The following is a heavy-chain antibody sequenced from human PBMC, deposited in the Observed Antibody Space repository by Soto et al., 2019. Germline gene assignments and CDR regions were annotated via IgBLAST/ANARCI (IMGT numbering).Heavy chain of an antibody. V-gene: IGHV4-34*01. CDR3: ARGRGARLWFGELLGPYYFDY. CDR1: GGSFSGYY. J-gene: IGHJ4*02. CDR2: INHSGST. D-gene: IGHD3-10*01. Sequence: ETLSLTCAVYGGSFSGYYWSWMRQPPGKGLEWIGEINHSGSTNYNPSLKSRVTISVDTSKNQFSLKLSSVTAADTAVYYCARGRGARLWFGELLGPYYFDYWGQGTLVTVSS.